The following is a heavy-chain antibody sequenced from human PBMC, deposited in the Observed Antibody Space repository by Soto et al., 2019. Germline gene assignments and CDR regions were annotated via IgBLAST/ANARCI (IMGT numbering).Heavy chain of an antibody. J-gene: IGHJ4*02. CDR1: GDSISGSEW. D-gene: IGHD1-20*01. CDR2: IHHSGPT. Sequence: QVQLQESGPGLVEPSGTLSLTCKVAGDSISGSEWWSWVRQPPGKVLEWIAEIHHSGPTNYNPSLKSRVTITVDTSNNQFSLRLSSVTPADPAVYYCARGGITTVRTYSFDHLGQGTLVTV. CDR3: ARGGITTVRTYSFDH. V-gene: IGHV4-4*02.